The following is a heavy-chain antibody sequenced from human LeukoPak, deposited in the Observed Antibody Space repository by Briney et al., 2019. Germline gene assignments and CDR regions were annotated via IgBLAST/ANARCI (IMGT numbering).Heavy chain of an antibody. J-gene: IGHJ4*02. D-gene: IGHD2-15*01. V-gene: IGHV3-23*01. CDR2: INGSGGGT. Sequence: GGSLRLSCAASGFTFSSYAMSWVRQAPGKGLEWVSAINGSGGGTYYVDSVKGRFTISRDNSKNTLYLQMNSLRAEDTAVYYCAISARYCSGGSCYSPIYYWGQGTLVTVSS. CDR3: AISARYCSGGSCYSPIYY. CDR1: GFTFSSYA.